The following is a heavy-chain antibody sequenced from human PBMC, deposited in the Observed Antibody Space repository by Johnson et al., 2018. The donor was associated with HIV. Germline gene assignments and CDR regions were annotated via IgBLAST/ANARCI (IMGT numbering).Heavy chain of an antibody. Sequence: QVQLVESGGGVVQPGGSLRLSCAASGFTFSSFGMHWVRQAPGKGLEWMAVISSAGTDKYYADSVKGRFTISRDNSKNTLYLQMNRLRVEDTAVYYCAKGRNTYGADVFDIWGQGTMVTVSS. CDR1: GFTFSSFG. V-gene: IGHV3-30*18. CDR2: ISSAGTDK. CDR3: AKGRNTYGADVFDI. J-gene: IGHJ3*02. D-gene: IGHD4/OR15-4a*01.